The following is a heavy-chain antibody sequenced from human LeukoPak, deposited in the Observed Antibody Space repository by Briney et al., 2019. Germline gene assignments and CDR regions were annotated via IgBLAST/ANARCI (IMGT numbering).Heavy chain of an antibody. CDR2: IRSKAYGGTT. CDR1: GFTFSSSA. CDR3: TRGSTVTTHNWFDP. Sequence: GGSLRLSCAASGFTFSSSAMSWVRQAPGKGLEWVGFIRSKAYGGTTEYAASVKGRFTISRDDSKSIAYLQMNSLKTEDTAVYYCTRGSTVTTHNWFDPWGQGTLVTVSS. V-gene: IGHV3-49*04. J-gene: IGHJ5*02. D-gene: IGHD4-17*01.